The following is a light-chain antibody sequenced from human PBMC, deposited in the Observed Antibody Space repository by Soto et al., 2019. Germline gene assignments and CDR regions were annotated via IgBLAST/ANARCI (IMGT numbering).Light chain of an antibody. V-gene: IGKV1-5*03. CDR3: QQYNSFPLT. Sequence: DIQMTQSPSTLSASVGDRVTITCRASQSISSWLAWYQQKPGKAPNLLIYKASSLESGVPSRFSGSGSGTEFTVTLSSLQPDDFATYYCQQYNSFPLTFGGGTKV. CDR1: QSISSW. CDR2: KAS. J-gene: IGKJ4*01.